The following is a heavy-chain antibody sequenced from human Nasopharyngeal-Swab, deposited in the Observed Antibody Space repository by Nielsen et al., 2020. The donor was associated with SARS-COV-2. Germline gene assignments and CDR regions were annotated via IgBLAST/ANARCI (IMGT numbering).Heavy chain of an antibody. D-gene: IGHD1-1*01. CDR3: AVTPGYITDYYFDY. V-gene: IGHV1-69*06. CDR2: IIPIFGTA. Sequence: WVRQAPGQGLEWMGGIIPIFGTANYAQKFQGRVTITADKSTSTAYMELSSLRSEDTAVYYCAVTPGYITDYYFDYWGQGTLVTVS. J-gene: IGHJ4*02.